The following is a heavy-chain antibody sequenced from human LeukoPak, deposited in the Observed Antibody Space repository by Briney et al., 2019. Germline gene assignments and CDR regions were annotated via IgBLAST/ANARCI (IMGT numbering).Heavy chain of an antibody. CDR3: AKSKWERLDFTHSDY. V-gene: IGHV3-30*18. D-gene: IGHD1-26*01. CDR2: ISVDGTYK. J-gene: IGHJ4*02. CDR1: GFTFSSYG. Sequence: GGSLRLSCAVSGFTFSSYGMHWIRQAPGRGLEWVAIISVDGTYKYYTDSVKGRFTISRDNSKNTLSLEMSSLRAEDTAVYYCAKSKWERLDFTHSDYWGQGTRVSVSS.